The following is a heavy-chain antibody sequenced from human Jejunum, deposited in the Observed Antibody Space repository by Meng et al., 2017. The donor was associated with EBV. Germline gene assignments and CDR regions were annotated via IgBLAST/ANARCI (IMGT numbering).Heavy chain of an antibody. CDR1: GASISVSN. Sequence: SGQGPLTPLCSLSLASTVSGASISVSNWSWIRRAPGKGLEWIGFVFNRGSCNSNPSLRSRVAMSLDTARNKFSLKFNSVTAADTAVYYCARDRGTAREFDIWGQGTLVTVSS. D-gene: IGHD3-10*01. CDR2: VFNRGSC. CDR3: ARDRGTAREFDI. V-gene: IGHV4-59*01. J-gene: IGHJ4*02.